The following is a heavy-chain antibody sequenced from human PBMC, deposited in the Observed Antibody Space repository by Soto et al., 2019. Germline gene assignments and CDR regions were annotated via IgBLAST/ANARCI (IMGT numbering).Heavy chain of an antibody. V-gene: IGHV4-30-4*01. CDR3: AVRYYYDSSGYPYFDY. CDR2: IYYSGST. J-gene: IGHJ4*02. CDR1: GGSISSGDYY. Sequence: SETLSLTCTVSGGSISSGDYYWSWIRQPPGKGLEWIGYIYYSGSTYYNPSLKSRVTISVDTSKNQFSLKLSSVTAADTAVYYCAVRYYYDSSGYPYFDYWGQGTLVTVSS. D-gene: IGHD3-22*01.